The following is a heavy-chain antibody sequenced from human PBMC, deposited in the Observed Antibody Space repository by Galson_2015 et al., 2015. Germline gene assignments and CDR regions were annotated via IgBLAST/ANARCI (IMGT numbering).Heavy chain of an antibody. V-gene: IGHV4-30-2*04. Sequence: NPSLKSRVTISVDTSKNQFSLKLSSVTAADTAVYYCARVRVPLRADKGDYYYYYMDVWGKGTTVTVSS. D-gene: IGHD3-9*01. CDR3: ARVRVPLRADKGDYYYYYMDV. J-gene: IGHJ6*03.